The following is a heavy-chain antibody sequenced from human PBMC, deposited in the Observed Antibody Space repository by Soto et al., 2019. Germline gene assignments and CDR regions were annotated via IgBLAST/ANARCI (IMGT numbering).Heavy chain of an antibody. CDR2: INAGNGNT. Sequence: ASVKVSCKASGYTFTSYAMHWVRQAPGQRLEWMGWINAGNGNTKYSQKFQGRVTITRDTSASTAYMELSSLRSEDTAVYYCEIRFLEWYERNPYGMDVWGQGTTVNVSS. V-gene: IGHV1-3*01. D-gene: IGHD3-3*01. CDR3: EIRFLEWYERNPYGMDV. CDR1: GYTFTSYA. J-gene: IGHJ6*02.